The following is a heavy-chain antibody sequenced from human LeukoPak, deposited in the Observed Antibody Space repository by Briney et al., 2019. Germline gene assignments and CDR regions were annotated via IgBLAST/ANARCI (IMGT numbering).Heavy chain of an antibody. J-gene: IGHJ4*02. CDR2: IYPGDSDT. CDR1: GYNFTIYW. CDR3: ARRAYCGGDCYVDY. D-gene: IGHD2-21*02. V-gene: IGHV5-51*01. Sequence: GESLKISCKGSGYNFTIYWIGWVRQMPGKGLEWMGIIYPGDSDTRYSPSFEGQVTISADKSISTAYLQWSSLKASDTAMYYCARRAYCGGDCYVDYWGQGTLVTVSS.